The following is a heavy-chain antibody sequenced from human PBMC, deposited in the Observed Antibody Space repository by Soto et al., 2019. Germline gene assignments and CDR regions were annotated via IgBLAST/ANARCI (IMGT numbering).Heavy chain of an antibody. V-gene: IGHV3-30*03. D-gene: IGHD1-1*01. Sequence: QVQLVESGGGVVQPGKSLRLSCAASGFTFSSYAMHWARQAPGKGLEWVTVISIRGGDEYYAESVRGRFTISRDDSKNTLYLQMDSLRVEDTAVEYCSRGTIVSRQHLDYWGQGTLVTVSS. CDR3: SRGTIVSRQHLDY. CDR1: GFTFSSYA. CDR2: ISIRGGDE. J-gene: IGHJ4*02.